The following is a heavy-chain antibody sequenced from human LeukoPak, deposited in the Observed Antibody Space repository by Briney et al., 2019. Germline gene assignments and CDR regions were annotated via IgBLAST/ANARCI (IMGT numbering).Heavy chain of an antibody. CDR1: GFTFSSYG. J-gene: IGHJ4*02. CDR2: ISYDGSNK. V-gene: IGHV3-30*18. CDR3: AKDRRAVAGVFDY. D-gene: IGHD6-19*01. Sequence: GRSLRLSCAASGFTFSSYGMHWVRQAPGKGLEWVAVISYDGSNKYYADSVKGRFTISRDNSKNTLYLQMNSLRAEDTAVYYCAKDRRAVAGVFDYWGQGTLVTVSS.